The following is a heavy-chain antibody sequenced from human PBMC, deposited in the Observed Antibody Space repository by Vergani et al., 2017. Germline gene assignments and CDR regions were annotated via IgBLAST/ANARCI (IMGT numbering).Heavy chain of an antibody. CDR3: ARGQNMEEDQLEPLLYFDY. CDR2: IYHSGST. V-gene: IGHV4-4*02. CDR1: GGSISSSNW. Sequence: QVQLQESGPGLVKPSGTLSLTCAVSGGSISSSNWWSWVRQPPGKGLEWIGEIYHSGSTNYNPSLKSRVTISVDKSKNQFSLKLSSVTAADTAVYYCARGQNMEEDQLEPLLYFDYWGQGTLVTVSS. D-gene: IGHD1-1*01. J-gene: IGHJ4*02.